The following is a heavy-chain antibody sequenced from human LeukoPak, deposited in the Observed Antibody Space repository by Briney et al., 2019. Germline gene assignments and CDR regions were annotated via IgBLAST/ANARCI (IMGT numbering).Heavy chain of an antibody. CDR2: IKQDGSEK. V-gene: IGHV3-7*04. D-gene: IGHD6-13*01. Sequence: QPGGSLRLSCAASGFTFSSYWMTWVRQAPGEGLQWVANIKQDGSEKNYVDSVKGRFTISRDNAENTVSLQMNSLRAEDTAVYYCARGAYSSIYWGQGTLVTVSS. J-gene: IGHJ4*02. CDR1: GFTFSSYW. CDR3: ARGAYSSIY.